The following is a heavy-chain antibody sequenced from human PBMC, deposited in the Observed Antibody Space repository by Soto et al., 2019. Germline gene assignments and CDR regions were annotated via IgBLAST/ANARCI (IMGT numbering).Heavy chain of an antibody. D-gene: IGHD1-26*01. V-gene: IGHV4-31*03. J-gene: IGHJ5*02. CDR1: GDSISSGGYS. CDR3: ARDRGYSISGCFDP. CDR2: IYYSGRT. Sequence: QVQLQESGPRLVKPSQTLSLTCTVSGDSISSGGYSWSWIRQSPGKGLEWIGYIYYSGRTYYNPSLKSRITMSVDTSKNQFSLKLISVTAADTAVCYCARDRGYSISGCFDPWGQGALVTVSS.